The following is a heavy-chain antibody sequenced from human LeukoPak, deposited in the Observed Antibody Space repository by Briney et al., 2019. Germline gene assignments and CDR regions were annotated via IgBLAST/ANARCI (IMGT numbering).Heavy chain of an antibody. CDR1: GFTFSGYG. D-gene: IGHD6-19*01. CDR3: AKMAVAGTMGYYYYGMDV. CDR2: ISYDGSNK. V-gene: IGHV3-30*18. Sequence: GGSLRLSCAASGFTFSGYGMRWVRQAPGKGLEWVAVISYDGSNKYYADSVKGRFTISRDNSKNTLYLQMNSLRAEDTAVYYCAKMAVAGTMGYYYYGMDVWGQGTTVTVSS. J-gene: IGHJ6*02.